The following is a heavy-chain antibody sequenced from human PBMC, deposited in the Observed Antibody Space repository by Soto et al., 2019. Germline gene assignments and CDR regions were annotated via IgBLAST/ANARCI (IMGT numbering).Heavy chain of an antibody. CDR1: GFTFSSYA. V-gene: IGHV3-23*01. D-gene: IGHD3-10*01. Sequence: EVQLLESGGGLVQPGGSLRLSCAASGFTFSSYAMNWVRQAPGKGLEWVSTISFSGVNRHCADSVKGRFTISRDNSKNTLYLQMNSLRAEDTAIYYCAKVGSGSYSAHSWGQGTLVTVSS. J-gene: IGHJ4*02. CDR2: ISFSGVNR. CDR3: AKVGSGSYSAHS.